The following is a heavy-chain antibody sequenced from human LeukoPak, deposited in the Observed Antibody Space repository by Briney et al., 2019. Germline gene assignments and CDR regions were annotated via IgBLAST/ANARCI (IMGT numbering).Heavy chain of an antibody. Sequence: ASVKVSCKASGYTFTGYYIHWVRQAPGQGLEWMGWINPNSGGTNYAQKFRGRVTMTSDTSISTAYLELSRLTSDDTAVYYCAREAAPSLRNFDYWGQGTLVTVSS. CDR3: AREAAPSLRNFDY. CDR1: GYTFTGYY. V-gene: IGHV1-2*02. CDR2: INPNSGGT. J-gene: IGHJ4*02. D-gene: IGHD4-17*01.